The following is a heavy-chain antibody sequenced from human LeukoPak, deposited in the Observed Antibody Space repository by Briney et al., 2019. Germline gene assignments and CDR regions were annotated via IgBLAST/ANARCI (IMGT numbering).Heavy chain of an antibody. CDR2: IYTSGST. Sequence: SETLSLTCTVSGGSISSYYWSWIRQPAGKGLEWIGRIYTSGSTNYNPSLKSRVTMSVDTSKNQFSLNLSSVTAADTAMYYCARGSRNWNYGLGYFDLWGRGTLVTVSS. CDR3: ARGSRNWNYGLGYFDL. D-gene: IGHD1-7*01. V-gene: IGHV4-4*07. CDR1: GGSISSYY. J-gene: IGHJ2*01.